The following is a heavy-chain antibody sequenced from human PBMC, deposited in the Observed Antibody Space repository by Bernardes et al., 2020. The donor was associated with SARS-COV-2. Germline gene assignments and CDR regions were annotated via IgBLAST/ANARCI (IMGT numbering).Heavy chain of an antibody. V-gene: IGHV5-51*01. CDR3: ARCSDDDSWSGYLSMDV. Sequence: IPGKGLEWIGIIYPGDSDTRYSPSFQGQVTISADKSISTAYLQWSSLKASDTAMYYCARCSDDDSWSGYLSMDVWRKGTTSTASS. D-gene: IGHD3-3*01. J-gene: IGHJ6*04. CDR2: IYPGDSDT.